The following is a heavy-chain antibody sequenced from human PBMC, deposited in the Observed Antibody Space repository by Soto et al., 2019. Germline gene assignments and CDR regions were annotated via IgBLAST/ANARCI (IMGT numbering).Heavy chain of an antibody. Sequence: QVQLQESGPGLVKPSQTLSLTCTVSGGSISSGDDYWSWILQPPGKGLEWIGYIYYSGSTYYNPSLKSRVTISVDTAKNQFSLKLSSVTAADTAVYYCASRDEGVVTLFDYWGQGTLVTVSS. D-gene: IGHD2-21*02. V-gene: IGHV4-30-4*01. J-gene: IGHJ4*02. CDR1: GGSISSGDDY. CDR2: IYYSGST. CDR3: ASRDEGVVTLFDY.